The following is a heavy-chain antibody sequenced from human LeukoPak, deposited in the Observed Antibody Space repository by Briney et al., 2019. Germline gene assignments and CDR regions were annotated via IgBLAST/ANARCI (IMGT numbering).Heavy chain of an antibody. D-gene: IGHD5-18*01. Sequence: GASVKVSCKASGFTFTSSAMQWVRQARGQRLEWIGWIVVGSGNTNYAQKFQERVTITRDMSTSTAYMELSSLRSEDTAVYYCAATGAMAHYYGMDVWGQGTTVTVSS. CDR2: IVVGSGNT. CDR1: GFTFTSSA. J-gene: IGHJ6*02. CDR3: AATGAMAHYYGMDV. V-gene: IGHV1-58*02.